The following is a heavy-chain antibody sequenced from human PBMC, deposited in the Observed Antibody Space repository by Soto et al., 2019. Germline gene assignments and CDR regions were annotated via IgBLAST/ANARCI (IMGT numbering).Heavy chain of an antibody. J-gene: IGHJ2*01. V-gene: IGHV1-46*01. CDR2: INPSGGGT. D-gene: IGHD6-13*01. CDR1: GYTFTSYH. Sequence: QVQLVQSGAEVKKPGASVKVSCKASGYTFTSYHMHWVRQAPGQGLEWMVIINPSGGGTDYAQRFRGRVTMTRDTVTSTLYMALSSLRPQDTAVYYCARVAMPQQQLVYFDLWGRGTLVTVSS. CDR3: ARVAMPQQQLVYFDL.